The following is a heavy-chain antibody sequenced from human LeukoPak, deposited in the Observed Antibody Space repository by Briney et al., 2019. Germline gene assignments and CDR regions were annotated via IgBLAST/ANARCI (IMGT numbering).Heavy chain of an antibody. D-gene: IGHD3-22*01. CDR2: ISAYNGNT. Sequence: AASVTVSCKASGYTFTSYGISWVRQAPGQGLEWMGWISAYNGNTNYAQKLQGRVTMTTDTSTSTAYMELRSLRSDDTAVYYCARDSPLYYYDSSGYYFVYPAFDYWGQGTLVTVSS. J-gene: IGHJ4*02. V-gene: IGHV1-18*01. CDR1: GYTFTSYG. CDR3: ARDSPLYYYDSSGYYFVYPAFDY.